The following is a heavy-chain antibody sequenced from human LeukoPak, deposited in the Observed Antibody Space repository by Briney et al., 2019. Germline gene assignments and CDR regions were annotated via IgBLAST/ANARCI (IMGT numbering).Heavy chain of an antibody. Sequence: PGGSLRLSCAASGSTFSSYSMNWVRQAPGKGLEWVSSISSSSSYIYYADSVKGRFTISRDNAKNSLYLQMNSLRAEDTAVYYCARDPTGRPGYSSGVRDYWGQGTLVTVSS. CDR2: ISSSSSYI. CDR1: GSTFSSYS. D-gene: IGHD6-19*01. CDR3: ARDPTGRPGYSSGVRDY. V-gene: IGHV3-21*01. J-gene: IGHJ4*02.